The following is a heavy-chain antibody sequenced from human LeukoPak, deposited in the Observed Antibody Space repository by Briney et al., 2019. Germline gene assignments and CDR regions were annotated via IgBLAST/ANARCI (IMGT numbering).Heavy chain of an antibody. D-gene: IGHD6-13*01. CDR1: GFTFTTYS. CDR3: AKALLEQELVRPLDP. V-gene: IGHV3-21*04. CDR2: IGYSSSSI. J-gene: IGHJ5*02. Sequence: GGSLRLSCAASGFTFTTYSMNWVRQAPGKGLEWVSSIGYSSSSIYYADSVKGRFTISRDNAKNSLYLQMNSLRAEDTAVYYCAKALLEQELVRPLDPWGQGTLVTVSS.